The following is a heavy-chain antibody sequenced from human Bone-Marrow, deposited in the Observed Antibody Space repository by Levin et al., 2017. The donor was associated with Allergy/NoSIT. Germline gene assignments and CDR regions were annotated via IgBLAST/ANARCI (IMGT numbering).Heavy chain of an antibody. CDR3: ARGLPYGSGSYYFDN. Sequence: SQTLSLTCAVYGESFGGYYWSWVRQSPGKGLVWVGEIHHTGRTNYNPSLESRLTMSVDTSKNQFSLNLKSVTAADTAVYYCARGLPYGSGSYYFDNWGQGTLVTVSS. J-gene: IGHJ4*02. CDR2: IHHTGRT. V-gene: IGHV4-34*01. CDR1: GESFGGYY. D-gene: IGHD3-10*01.